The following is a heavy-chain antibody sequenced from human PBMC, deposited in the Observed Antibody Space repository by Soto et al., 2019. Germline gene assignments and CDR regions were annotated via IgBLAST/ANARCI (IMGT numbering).Heavy chain of an antibody. V-gene: IGHV4-4*07. CDR1: GGSIRRYY. D-gene: IGHD5-12*01. J-gene: IGHJ3*01. CDR2: MYHTGTT. Sequence: QVQLQESGPGLVKPSETLSLTCSVSGGSIRRYYWSWIRQTAGKRLEWIGRMYHTGTTDYNPSLKRRLSMSVDTSKNQFSLRLSSVTAADTALYYCARDVGYTGYEQGNPFDLWGQGTMVTVSS. CDR3: ARDVGYTGYEQGNPFDL.